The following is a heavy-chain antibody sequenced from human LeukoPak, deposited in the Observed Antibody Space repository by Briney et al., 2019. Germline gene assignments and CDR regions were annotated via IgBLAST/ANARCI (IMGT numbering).Heavy chain of an antibody. CDR1: GDSVSSNSVA. CDR2: TYYRSKWFN. V-gene: IGHV6-1*01. CDR3: ARGAITMIVVVITGFDY. J-gene: IGHJ4*02. Sequence: SQTLSLTCAISGDSVSSNSVAWHWIRQSPSRGLEWLGRTYYRSKWFNDYVASVKSRIIINPDTSKNQFSLQLNSVTPEDTAVYYCARGAITMIVVVITGFDYWGQGTLVTVSS. D-gene: IGHD3-22*01.